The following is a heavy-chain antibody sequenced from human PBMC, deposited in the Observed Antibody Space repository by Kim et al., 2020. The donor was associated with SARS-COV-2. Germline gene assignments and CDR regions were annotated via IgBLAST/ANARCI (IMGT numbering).Heavy chain of an antibody. J-gene: IGHJ4*02. V-gene: IGHV4-61*01. CDR3: ARGRVGSSGYYFGIPYFDY. D-gene: IGHD3-22*01. Sequence: SETLSLTCTVSGGSVSSGSYYWSWIRQPPGKGLEWIGYIYYSGSTNYNPSLKSRVTISVDTSKNQFSLKLSSVTAADTAVYYCARGRVGSSGYYFGIPYFDYWGQGTLVTVSS. CDR1: GGSVSSGSYY. CDR2: IYYSGST.